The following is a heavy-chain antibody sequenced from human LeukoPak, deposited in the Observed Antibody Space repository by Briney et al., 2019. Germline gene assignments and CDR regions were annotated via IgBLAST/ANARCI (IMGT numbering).Heavy chain of an antibody. CDR2: ISGSGGST. J-gene: IGHJ4*02. D-gene: IGHD1-14*01. V-gene: IGHV3-23*01. CDR1: GFTFSSYA. Sequence: PGGSLRLSRAASGFTFSSYAMSWVRQAPGQGLEWVSAISGSGGSTYYADSVKGRLTISRDNSKNTLYLQMNSLRAEDTAVYYCAKDRNRGNDYWGQGTLVTVSS. CDR3: AKDRNRGNDY.